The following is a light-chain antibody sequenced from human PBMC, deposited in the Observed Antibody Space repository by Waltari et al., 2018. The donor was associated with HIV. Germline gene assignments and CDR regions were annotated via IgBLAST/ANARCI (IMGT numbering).Light chain of an antibody. CDR2: RDR. CDR3: ATWDDRENGHGI. CDR1: GPNIGSNY. Sequence: QSVLTQPPSASGTHGQSVTISCSGSGPNIGSNYVYWYKQVPGTAPKLPIFRDRQRPSGVPDRFSASKSGTSASLAISGIRSEDEAHYYCATWDDRENGHGIFGGGTQLTVL. J-gene: IGLJ7*01. V-gene: IGLV1-47*01.